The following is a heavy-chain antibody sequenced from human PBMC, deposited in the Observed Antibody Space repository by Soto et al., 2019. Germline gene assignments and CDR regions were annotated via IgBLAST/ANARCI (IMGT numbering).Heavy chain of an antibody. CDR1: GFTFISYA. D-gene: IGHD6-19*01. Sequence: EVQLLESGGGLVQPGGSLRLSCAASGFTFISYAVNWVRQGPGKGLEWVSVISGSGGSTYYADSVKGRFTISRDNSKNTLYLQMNSLRAEDTAVYYCASRSSGWYFDYWGQRTLVTVSS. J-gene: IGHJ4*02. V-gene: IGHV3-23*01. CDR3: ASRSSGWYFDY. CDR2: ISGSGGST.